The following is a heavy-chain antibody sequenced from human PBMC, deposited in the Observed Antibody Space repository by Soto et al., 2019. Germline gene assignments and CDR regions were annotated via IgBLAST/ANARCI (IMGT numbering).Heavy chain of an antibody. J-gene: IGHJ4*02. D-gene: IGHD3-16*01. Sequence: GGSLRLSCAASGFTFSDHYMDWVRQAPGKGLEWVGRTRNKANSYTTEYAASVKGRFTISRDDSKNSLYLQMNSLKTEDTAVYYCARGTLGGDYFDYWGQGTLVTVSS. CDR2: TRNKANSYTT. CDR3: ARGTLGGDYFDY. V-gene: IGHV3-72*01. CDR1: GFTFSDHY.